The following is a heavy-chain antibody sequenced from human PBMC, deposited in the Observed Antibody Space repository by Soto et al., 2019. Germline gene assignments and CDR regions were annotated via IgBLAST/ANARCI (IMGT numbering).Heavy chain of an antibody. V-gene: IGHV1-18*01. J-gene: IGHJ6*02. CDR3: ARIAVAGTRYYYYGMDV. Sequence: QVQLVQSGAEVKKPGASVKVSCKASGYTFTSYGISWVRQAPGQGLEWMGWISAYNGNTNYAQKLQGRVTMTTDTSTSTANMELRSLRSDDTAVYYCARIAVAGTRYYYYGMDVWGQGTTVTVSS. D-gene: IGHD6-19*01. CDR1: GYTFTSYG. CDR2: ISAYNGNT.